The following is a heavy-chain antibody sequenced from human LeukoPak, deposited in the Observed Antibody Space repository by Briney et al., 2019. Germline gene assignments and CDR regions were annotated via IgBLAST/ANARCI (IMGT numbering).Heavy chain of an antibody. CDR1: GFTFSSYG. Sequence: GGSLRLSCAASGFTFSSYGMHWVRQALGKGLEWVAFIRYDGSNKYYADSVKGRFTISRDNSKNTLYLQMNSLRIEDTAVYYCAKGYGLQLVNNWFDPWGQGTLVAVSS. CDR2: IRYDGSNK. V-gene: IGHV3-30*02. CDR3: AKGYGLQLVNNWFDP. J-gene: IGHJ5*02. D-gene: IGHD6-13*01.